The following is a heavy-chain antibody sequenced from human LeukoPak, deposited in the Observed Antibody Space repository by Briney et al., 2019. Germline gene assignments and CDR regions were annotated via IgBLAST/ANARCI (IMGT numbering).Heavy chain of an antibody. J-gene: IGHJ3*02. CDR3: AKSNGYGLVDI. V-gene: IGHV4-34*12. CDR2: IFYSGST. CDR1: GGSFSGYS. D-gene: IGHD3-10*01. Sequence: SETLSLTCAVYGGSFSGYSWSWIRQPPGKGLEWIGNIFYSGSTYYSPSLRSRVTISLDTSRNQFSLKLNSVTAADTAVYYCAKSNGYGLVDIWGQGTMVTVSS.